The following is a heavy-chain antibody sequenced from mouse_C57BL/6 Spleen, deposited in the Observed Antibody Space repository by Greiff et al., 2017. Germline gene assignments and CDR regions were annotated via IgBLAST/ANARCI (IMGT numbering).Heavy chain of an antibody. J-gene: IGHJ1*03. CDR3: ARHEVLRFYFDG. CDR2: IDPSDSYT. V-gene: IGHV1-59*01. Sequence: QVQLQQPGAELVRPGTSVKLSCKASGYTFTSYWMHWVKQRPGQGLEWIGVIDPSDSYTNYNQKFKGKATLTVDTSSSTAYMQLSSLTSEDSAVYYCARHEVLRFYFDGWGTGTTATVSS. CDR1: GYTFTSYW. D-gene: IGHD2-14*01.